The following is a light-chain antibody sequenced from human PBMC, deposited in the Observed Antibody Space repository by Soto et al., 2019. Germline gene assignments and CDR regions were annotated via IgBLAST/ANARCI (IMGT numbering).Light chain of an antibody. CDR1: SSDIGGNY. Sequence: QSVLTQPPSASGTPGQRVTISCSGSSSDIGGNYVYWYQQLPGTAPKLLIYSNYQRPSGVPDRFSGSKSATSASLAISGLRSEDEADYYCTSWDDSLSAVVFGGGTKVTVL. V-gene: IGLV1-47*02. CDR2: SNY. CDR3: TSWDDSLSAVV. J-gene: IGLJ2*01.